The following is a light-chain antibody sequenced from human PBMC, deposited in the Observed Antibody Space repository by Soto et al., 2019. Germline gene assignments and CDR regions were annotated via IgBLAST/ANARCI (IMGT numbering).Light chain of an antibody. Sequence: HSVLTQPPSASGSPLQSVTISCTGANSDVGSYNFVSWYQQHPGRAPKLLIYEVNKRPSGVPDRFSGSKSGNTASLTVSGLQAEDEADYYCSSYAGTNTRYLFGSGTKVTVL. V-gene: IGLV2-8*01. J-gene: IGLJ1*01. CDR1: NSDVGSYNF. CDR3: SSYAGTNTRYL. CDR2: EVN.